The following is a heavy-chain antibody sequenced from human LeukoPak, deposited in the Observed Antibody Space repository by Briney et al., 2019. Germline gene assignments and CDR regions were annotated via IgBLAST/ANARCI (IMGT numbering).Heavy chain of an antibody. CDR3: AKDFRHHKSGAGDFDY. Sequence: GGSLRLSCAASRFTFSNYAMSWVRQAPGKGLEWVSAISDSGGSTYYADSVKGRFTISRDNSKNTLYLQMNSLRAEDTAVYYCAKDFRHHKSGAGDFDYWGQGTLVTVSS. CDR1: RFTFSNYA. V-gene: IGHV3-23*01. J-gene: IGHJ4*02. D-gene: IGHD5-12*01. CDR2: ISDSGGST.